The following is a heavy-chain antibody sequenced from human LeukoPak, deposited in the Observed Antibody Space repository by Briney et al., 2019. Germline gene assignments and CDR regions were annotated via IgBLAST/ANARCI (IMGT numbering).Heavy chain of an antibody. Sequence: GGTLRPSCAASGFTFSSYGMSWVRQAPGKGLEWVSAISGSGGSTYYADSVKGRFTISRDNSKNTLYLQMNSLRAEDTAVYYCAKDVNYDILTGLENWGQGTLVTVSS. J-gene: IGHJ4*02. CDR3: AKDVNYDILTGLEN. CDR2: ISGSGGST. CDR1: GFTFSSYG. D-gene: IGHD3-9*01. V-gene: IGHV3-23*01.